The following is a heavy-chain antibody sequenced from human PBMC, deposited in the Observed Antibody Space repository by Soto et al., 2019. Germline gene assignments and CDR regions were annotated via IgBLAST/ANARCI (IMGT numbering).Heavy chain of an antibody. CDR2: IYPGDSAT. D-gene: IGHD4-17*01. Sequence: GESLKISCQGSGYSFITYWIGWVRQMPGKGLEWMGIIYPGDSATRYSPSFQGQVTISADKSITPVYLQWSSLKASDTAMYYCARLDTYGYAFDIWGQGTLVTVSS. CDR1: GYSFITYW. CDR3: ARLDTYGYAFDI. J-gene: IGHJ3*02. V-gene: IGHV5-51*01.